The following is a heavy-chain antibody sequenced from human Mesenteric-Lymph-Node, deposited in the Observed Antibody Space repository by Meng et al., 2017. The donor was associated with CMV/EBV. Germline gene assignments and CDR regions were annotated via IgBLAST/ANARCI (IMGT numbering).Heavy chain of an antibody. CDR1: GFTFSSYW. J-gene: IGHJ4*02. CDR3: GRGGSTYFGY. D-gene: IGHD6-13*01. Sequence: GGSLRLSCAASGFTFSSYWMHWVRQAPGKGLVWVSRIYSDGSSTNYADSVKGRFTMSRDNARNTLYLQMNSLRAEDTAVYYCGRGGSTYFGYWGQGTLVTVSS. V-gene: IGHV3-74*01. CDR2: IYSDGSST.